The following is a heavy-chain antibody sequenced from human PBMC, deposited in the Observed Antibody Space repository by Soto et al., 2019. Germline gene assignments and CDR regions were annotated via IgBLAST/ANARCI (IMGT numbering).Heavy chain of an antibody. J-gene: IGHJ6*02. CDR1: GFTFSSYG. CDR2: ISYDGSNK. V-gene: IGHV3-30*18. CDR3: AKGVMRSAFYYYYGMDV. Sequence: QVQLVESGGGVVQPGRSLRLSCAASGFTFSSYGMHWVRQAPGKGLEWVAVISYDGSNKYYADSVKGRFTISRHNSKNTLYLQMNSLRAEDTAVYYCAKGVMRSAFYYYYGMDVWGQGTTVTVSS. D-gene: IGHD3-16*01.